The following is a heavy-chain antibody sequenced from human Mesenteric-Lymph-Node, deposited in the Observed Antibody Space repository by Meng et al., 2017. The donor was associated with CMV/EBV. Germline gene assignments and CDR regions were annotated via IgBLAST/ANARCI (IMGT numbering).Heavy chain of an antibody. J-gene: IGHJ5*02. Sequence: AITWVRQAPGRALEWMVGIIPIFGSTTNYAQKLQGIVTITTDESTTTAYMELSSLSSDDTAVYYCARDPCGGGTCYGAYNWFDPWGQGTLVTVSS. CDR1: A. CDR3: ARDPCGGGTCYGAYNWFDP. CDR2: IIPIFGSTT. V-gene: IGHV1-69*05. D-gene: IGHD2-15*01.